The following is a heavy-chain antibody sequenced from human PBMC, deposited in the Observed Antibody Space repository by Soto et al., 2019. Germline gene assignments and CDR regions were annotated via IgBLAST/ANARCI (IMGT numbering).Heavy chain of an antibody. V-gene: IGHV4-34*01. J-gene: IGHJ6*02. CDR1: GGSFSGYY. CDR2: INHSGST. Sequence: SETLSLTCAVYGGSFSGYYWSWIRQPPGKGLEWIGEINHSGSTNYNPSLKSRVTISVDTSKNQFSLKLSSVTAADTAVYYCARGQAYYDFWSGYLPHYGMDVWGQGTTVTVSS. D-gene: IGHD3-3*01. CDR3: ARGQAYYDFWSGYLPHYGMDV.